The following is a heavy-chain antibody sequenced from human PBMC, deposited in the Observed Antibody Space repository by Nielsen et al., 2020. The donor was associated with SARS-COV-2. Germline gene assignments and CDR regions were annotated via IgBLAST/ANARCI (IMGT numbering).Heavy chain of an antibody. V-gene: IGHV3-30*04. J-gene: IGHJ5*02. D-gene: IGHD3-9*01. CDR3: AKDPFDDIWTGYQNWFDP. Sequence: GGSLRLSCAASGFTFSSYAMHWVRQAPGKGLEWVAVISYDGSNKYYADSVKGRFSISRDNSNNTLYLQMDSLRAEDTAVYYCAKDPFDDIWTGYQNWFDPWGQGTLVTVSS. CDR1: GFTFSSYA. CDR2: ISYDGSNK.